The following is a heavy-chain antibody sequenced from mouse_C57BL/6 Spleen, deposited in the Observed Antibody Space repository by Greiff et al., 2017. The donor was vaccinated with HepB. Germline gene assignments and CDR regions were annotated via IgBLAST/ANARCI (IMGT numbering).Heavy chain of an antibody. Sequence: EVKLVESEGGLVQPGSSMNLSCTASGFTFSDYYMAWVRQVPEKGLEWVANINYDGSSTYYLDSLKSRFIISRDTAKNILYLQMSSLKSEDTATYYCARDGEDGDGGAMDYWGQGTSVTVSA. CDR3: ARDGEDGDGGAMDY. V-gene: IGHV5-16*01. D-gene: IGHD2-13*01. J-gene: IGHJ4*01. CDR1: GFTFSDYY. CDR2: INYDGSST.